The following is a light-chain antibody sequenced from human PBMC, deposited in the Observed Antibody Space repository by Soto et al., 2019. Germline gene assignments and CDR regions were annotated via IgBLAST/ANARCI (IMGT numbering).Light chain of an antibody. V-gene: IGKV1-5*01. J-gene: IGKJ1*01. CDR3: QQYKSFWT. Sequence: DIQMTQSPSILSASGGDRVTITCRSSQTITNWLAWYQQKPGKAPRLLIYDASSLESWVPSRFSGSGSGTEFTLTISSLQSEDFATYYCQQYKSFWTFGQGTKVDIK. CDR2: DAS. CDR1: QTITNW.